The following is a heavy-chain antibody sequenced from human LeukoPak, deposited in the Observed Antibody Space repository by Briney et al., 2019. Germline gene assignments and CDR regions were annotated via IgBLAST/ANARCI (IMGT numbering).Heavy chain of an antibody. Sequence: KTSETLSLTCTVSGGSISSYYWSWIRQPPGKGLAWIGYIYTSGSTNYNPSLKSRVTISVDTSKNQFSLKLSSVTAADTAVYYCARHGPTTYYYDSSGYYYDYWGQGTLVTVSS. J-gene: IGHJ4*02. CDR3: ARHGPTTYYYDSSGYYYDY. D-gene: IGHD3-22*01. CDR2: IYTSGST. V-gene: IGHV4-4*09. CDR1: GGSISSYY.